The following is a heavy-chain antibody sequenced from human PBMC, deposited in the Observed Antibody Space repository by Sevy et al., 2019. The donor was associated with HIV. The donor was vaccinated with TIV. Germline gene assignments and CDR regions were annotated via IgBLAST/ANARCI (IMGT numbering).Heavy chain of an antibody. D-gene: IGHD3-22*01. CDR3: ATAPGYYDSAPFDY. Sequence: GESLKISCAVSGFTFNNACMNWVRQAPGTGLQWVGLIKSKIDGETTDYAAPVKGRFTISRDDSKNTLFLQMNSLKIEDTAVYYCATAPGYYDSAPFDYWGREPWSPSPQ. CDR1: GFTFNNAC. CDR2: IKSKIDGETT. V-gene: IGHV3-15*01. J-gene: IGHJ4*02.